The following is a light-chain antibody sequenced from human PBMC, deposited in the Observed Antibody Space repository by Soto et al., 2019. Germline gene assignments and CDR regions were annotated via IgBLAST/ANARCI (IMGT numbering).Light chain of an antibody. CDR2: AAS. CDR3: QQSHSNPYT. Sequence: DIQMTQSPSSLSASFGDRVTLTCRASQSIDTYLNWCQQKPGTAPKLLMYAASTLHSGVPSRFSGSGSGTDFTLTISRLQREDFATYFCQQSHSNPYTFGQGTKLEI. CDR1: QSIDTY. V-gene: IGKV1-39*01. J-gene: IGKJ2*01.